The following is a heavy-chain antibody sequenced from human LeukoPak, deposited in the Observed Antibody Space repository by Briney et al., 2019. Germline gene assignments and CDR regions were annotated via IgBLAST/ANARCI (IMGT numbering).Heavy chain of an antibody. CDR1: GGSISSGGYY. CDR2: IYHSGST. CDR3: IPSGDRVPAFYFDY. V-gene: IGHV4-30-2*01. D-gene: IGHD5-12*01. Sequence: SQTLSLTCTVSGGSISSGGYYWSWIRQPPGKGLEWIGYIYHSGSTYYNPSLKSRVTISVDRSKNQFSLKLSSVTAADTAVYYCIPSGDRVPAFYFDYWGQGTLVTVSS. J-gene: IGHJ4*02.